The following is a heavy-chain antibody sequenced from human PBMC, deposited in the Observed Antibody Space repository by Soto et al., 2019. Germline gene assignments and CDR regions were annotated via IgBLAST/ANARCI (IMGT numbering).Heavy chain of an antibody. Sequence: QVQLQESGPGLVKPSGTLSLTCAVSSGSISSSNWWSWVRQPPGKGLEWIGEIYHSGSTTYNPSLKSRVTISVDKSKNQFSLKLSSVTAADTAVYYCARSKDCSVGSCFRNWFDPWGQGTLVTVSS. D-gene: IGHD2-15*01. V-gene: IGHV4-4*02. CDR3: ARSKDCSVGSCFRNWFDP. J-gene: IGHJ5*02. CDR2: IYHSGST. CDR1: SGSISSSNW.